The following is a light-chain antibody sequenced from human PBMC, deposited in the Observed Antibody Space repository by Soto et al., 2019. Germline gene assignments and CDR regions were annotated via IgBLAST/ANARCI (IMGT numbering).Light chain of an antibody. V-gene: IGLV2-14*01. CDR3: SSYTISNTLPFV. CDR1: RRDVGGYNY. J-gene: IGLJ7*01. CDR2: EVT. Sequence: QPALTQPASVSGSPGQSITISCTGTRRDVGGYNYVSWYQQYPGKSPKLLIYEVTHRPSGVSNRFSGSKSGNTASLTISGLQAEDEADYYCSSYTISNTLPFVFGTGTQLTVL.